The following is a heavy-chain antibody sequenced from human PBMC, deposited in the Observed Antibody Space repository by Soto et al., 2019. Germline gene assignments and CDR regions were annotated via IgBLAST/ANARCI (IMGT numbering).Heavy chain of an antibody. D-gene: IGHD2-15*01. V-gene: IGHV3-64*07. CDR1: GFIVSQYD. J-gene: IGHJ6*03. Sequence: EVQLVESGGGLVQPGGSLRLSCAVSGFIVSQYDMYWVRQPPGKGLEYVSIISGTGGGSYYADSVEGRFAISRDNSKNTVDLHMGSLRAEDTATYYCVKRHCSGSSCFHMDVWGKGTKVTVSS. CDR3: VKRHCSGSSCFHMDV. CDR2: ISGTGGGS.